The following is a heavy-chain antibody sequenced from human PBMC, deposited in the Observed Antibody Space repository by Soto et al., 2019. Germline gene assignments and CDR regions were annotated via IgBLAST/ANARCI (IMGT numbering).Heavy chain of an antibody. Sequence: PGGSLRLSCAASGFTFSNAWMSWVRQAPGKGLEWVGRIKSKTDGGTTDYAAPVKGRFTISRDDSKNTLYLQMNSLKTEDTAVYYCTTIRYYEDYYGMDVWGQGTTVTVSS. CDR1: GFTFSNAW. J-gene: IGHJ6*02. V-gene: IGHV3-15*01. D-gene: IGHD3-22*01. CDR2: IKSKTDGGTT. CDR3: TTIRYYEDYYGMDV.